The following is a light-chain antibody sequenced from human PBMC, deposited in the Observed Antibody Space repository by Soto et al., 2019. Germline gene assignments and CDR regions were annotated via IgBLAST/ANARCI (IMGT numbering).Light chain of an antibody. CDR3: SSYAGRNNYV. J-gene: IGLJ1*01. CDR2: EVS. CDR1: SRDAGGYKY. V-gene: IGLV2-8*01. Sequence: QSALTQPPSASGSPGQSVTISCTGTSRDAGGYKYVSWYQQHPGKAPKLIIYEVSKRPSGVPDRFSGSQSGNTAALTVSGLQAEDEADYYCSSYAGRNNYVFGTGTKLTVL.